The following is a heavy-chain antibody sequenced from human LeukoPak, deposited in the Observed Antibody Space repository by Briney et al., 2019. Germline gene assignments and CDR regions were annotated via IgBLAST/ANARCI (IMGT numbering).Heavy chain of an antibody. J-gene: IGHJ4*02. CDR2: LYPSGST. Sequence: SETLSLTCTVSGDSISNNDRYYWTWIRQPAGGGLEWIGRLYPSGSTLYNPSLKSRATISVDMSKNQFSLNLNSVTAADTAVYFCARGRLTFGTPLYFGNWGQGALVTVSS. CDR3: ARGRLTFGTPLYFGN. V-gene: IGHV4-61*02. D-gene: IGHD2/OR15-2a*01. CDR1: GDSISNNDRYY.